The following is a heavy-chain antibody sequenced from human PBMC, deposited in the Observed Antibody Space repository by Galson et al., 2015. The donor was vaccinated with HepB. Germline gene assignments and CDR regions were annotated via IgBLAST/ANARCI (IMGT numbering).Heavy chain of an antibody. CDR2: IIPIFGTA. V-gene: IGHV1-69*13. CDR1: GGTFSSYA. CDR3: TQQLFYYYGMDV. Sequence: SVKVSCKASGGTFSSYAISWVRQAPGQGLEWMGGIIPIFGTANYAQKFQGRVTITADESTSTAYMELSSLRSEDTAVYYCTQQLFYYYGMDVWGQGTTVTVSS. D-gene: IGHD6-13*01. J-gene: IGHJ6*02.